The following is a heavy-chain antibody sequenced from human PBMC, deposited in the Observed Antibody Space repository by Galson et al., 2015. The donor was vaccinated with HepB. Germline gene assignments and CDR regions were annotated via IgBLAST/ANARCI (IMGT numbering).Heavy chain of an antibody. V-gene: IGHV1-24*01. D-gene: IGHD6-19*01. CDR1: GYTLTELS. J-gene: IGHJ5*02. CDR3: ATVAGTRGANWFDP. CDR2: FDPEDGET. Sequence: SVKVSCKVSGYTLTELSMHWVRQAPGKGLEWMGGFDPEDGETIYAQKFQGRVTMTEDTSTDTAYMELSSLRSEDTAVYYCATVAGTRGANWFDPWGQGTLVTVSS.